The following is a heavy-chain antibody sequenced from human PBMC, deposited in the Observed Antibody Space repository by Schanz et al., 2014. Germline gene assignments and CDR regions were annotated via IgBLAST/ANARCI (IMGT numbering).Heavy chain of an antibody. D-gene: IGHD2-2*01. CDR2: IRSGGGST. CDR1: TFTFSSDW. CDR3: ARVKYCTITRCYRTETEGIYYMDV. Sequence: EVQLAESGGGLVQPGGSLRLSCAASTFTFSSDWMSWVRQAPGKGLEWVSSIRSGGGSTYYADSVKGRFTISRDNSKNTLYLQMKSLRAEDTAVYYCARVKYCTITRCYRTETEGIYYMDVWGKGTTVTVSS. V-gene: IGHV3-23*04. J-gene: IGHJ6*03.